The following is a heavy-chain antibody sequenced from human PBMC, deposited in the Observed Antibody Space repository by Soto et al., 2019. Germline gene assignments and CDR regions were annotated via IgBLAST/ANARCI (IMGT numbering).Heavy chain of an antibody. V-gene: IGHV1-69*15. CDR2: IIPIFGTT. Sequence: QVQLVQSGAEVKKPGSSVKVSCKASGGTFSNYAITWVRQAPGQGLEWVGRIIPIFGTTNVAQKLQGRVRITADESTNTANMDLSDLRSDDTDVYYCAKDGGADGYFGNWLDPWGQGTLVTVSS. D-gene: IGHD5-12*01. CDR3: AKDGGADGYFGNWLDP. J-gene: IGHJ5*02. CDR1: GGTFSNYA.